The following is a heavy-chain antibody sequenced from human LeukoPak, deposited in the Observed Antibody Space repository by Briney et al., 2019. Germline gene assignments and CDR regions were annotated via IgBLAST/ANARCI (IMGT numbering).Heavy chain of an antibody. CDR1: GYSFTRYW. CDR3: ARPPLHGDAFDI. Sequence: GASLQISCKGSGYSFTRYWIGWVRQLPGKGLEWMGIIYPGDSDTRYSPSFQGQVTISADKSISTAYLQWSSLKASDTAMYYCARPPLHGDAFDIWGQGTMVTVSS. CDR2: IYPGDSDT. V-gene: IGHV5-51*01. J-gene: IGHJ3*02.